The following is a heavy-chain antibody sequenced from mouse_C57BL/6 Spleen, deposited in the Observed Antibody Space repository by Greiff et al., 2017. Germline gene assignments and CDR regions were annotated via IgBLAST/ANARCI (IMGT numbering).Heavy chain of an antibody. CDR2: IYPGSGST. CDR1: GYTFTSYW. J-gene: IGHJ2*01. V-gene: IGHV1-55*01. Sequence: QVQLQQPGAELVKPGASVKMSCKASGYTFTSYWITWVKQRPGQGLEWIGDIYPGSGSTNYNEKFKSKATLTVDTSSSTAYMQLSSLTSEDSAVYYCARKVAPVPYFDYWGQGTTLTVSS. D-gene: IGHD1-3*01. CDR3: ARKVAPVPYFDY.